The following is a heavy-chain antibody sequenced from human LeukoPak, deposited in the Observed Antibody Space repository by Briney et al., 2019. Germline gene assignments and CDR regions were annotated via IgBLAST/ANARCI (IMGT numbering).Heavy chain of an antibody. J-gene: IGHJ6*02. CDR3: ARGGALLRLEKPYYYYGMDV. Sequence: GGSLRLSCAASGFNFGEFWMAWVRQTPGMGLQWVADIKEDGSESFYVDSVKGRFTISRDNAKNSLYLQMNSLRAEDTAVYYCARGGALLRLEKPYYYYGMDVWGQGTTVTVSS. D-gene: IGHD3-3*01. CDR2: IKEDGSES. CDR1: GFNFGEFW. V-gene: IGHV3-7*01.